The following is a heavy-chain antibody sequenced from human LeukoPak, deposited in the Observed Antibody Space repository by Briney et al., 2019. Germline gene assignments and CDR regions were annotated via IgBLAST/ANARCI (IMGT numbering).Heavy chain of an antibody. D-gene: IGHD2-2*03. V-gene: IGHV3-66*02. CDR1: GFTVSSYY. CDR3: ARIGGYWHRPWGN. J-gene: IGHJ4*02. CDR2: ISDGATFSDGGTT. Sequence: GGSLRLSCPASGFTVSSYYMGWVRQAPGKGLEWVSVISDGATFSDGGTTYYTDSVKCRFTIFRDNSRNTPYLQMHSLRADDTAFYYGARIGGYWHRPWGNWGQGTLVTV.